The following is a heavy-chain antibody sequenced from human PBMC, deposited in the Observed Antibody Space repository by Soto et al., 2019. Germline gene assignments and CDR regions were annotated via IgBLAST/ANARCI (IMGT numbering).Heavy chain of an antibody. CDR1: GYTFTGYY. V-gene: IGHV1-2*02. CDR3: ARDYAARIAAARRYYYYGMDV. Sequence: ASVKVSCKASGYTFTGYYMHWVRQAPGQGLEWMGWINPNSGGTNYAQKFQGRVTMTRDTSISTAYMELSRLRSDDTAVYYCARDYAARIAAARRYYYYGMDVWGQGTTVTVSS. CDR2: INPNSGGT. D-gene: IGHD6-13*01. J-gene: IGHJ6*02.